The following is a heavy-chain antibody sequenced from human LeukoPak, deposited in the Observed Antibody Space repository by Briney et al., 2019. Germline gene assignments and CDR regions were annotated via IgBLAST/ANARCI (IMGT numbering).Heavy chain of an antibody. V-gene: IGHV1-46*01. J-gene: IGHJ4*02. CDR3: ARDQEGFDY. CDR2: IYPRDGST. CDR1: GYTFTSNY. Sequence: ASVKVSCKASGYTFTSNYIHWVRQAPGQGLEWMGMIYPRDGSTSYAQKFQGRVTVTRDTSSSTVHMELSGLRSEDTAVYYCARDQEGFDYWGQGTLVTVSS.